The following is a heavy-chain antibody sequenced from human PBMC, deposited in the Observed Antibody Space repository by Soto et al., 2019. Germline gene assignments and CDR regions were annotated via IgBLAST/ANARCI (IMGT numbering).Heavy chain of an antibody. CDR3: ARGRRIRYFDPVLPNWFDP. CDR2: ISAYNGDT. V-gene: IGHV1-18*01. Sequence: QVQLVQSGAEVKKPGASVKVSCKAPGYTFTSYGISWVRQAPGQGLEWMGWISAYNGDTNYAQKFQGRVTXTXDXPTSTAYMELRSLRSDDTAVYYCARGRRIRYFDPVLPNWFDPWGQGTLVTVSS. J-gene: IGHJ5*02. D-gene: IGHD3-9*01. CDR1: GYTFTSYG.